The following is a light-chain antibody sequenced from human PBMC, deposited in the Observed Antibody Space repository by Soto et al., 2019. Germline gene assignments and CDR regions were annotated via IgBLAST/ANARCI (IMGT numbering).Light chain of an antibody. Sequence: QSVLTQPPSASGTPGQRVTISCSGSSSNIGSNTVNWYQHLPGTAPKLLIYSNTNRPSGVPDRFSGSRSGTSASLAITGLQAEDEADYYCQSYDSSLSGSVFGTGTKVTVL. J-gene: IGLJ1*01. CDR3: QSYDSSLSGSV. CDR1: SSNIGSNT. CDR2: SNT. V-gene: IGLV1-40*01.